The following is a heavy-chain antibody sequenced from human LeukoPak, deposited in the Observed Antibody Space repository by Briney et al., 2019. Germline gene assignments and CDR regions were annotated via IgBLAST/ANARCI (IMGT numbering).Heavy chain of an antibody. CDR3: ARHESPGGATIH. CDR1: GYSISSGYY. J-gene: IGHJ4*02. CDR2: IYHSGST. D-gene: IGHD1-26*01. V-gene: IGHV4-38-2*01. Sequence: NPSETLSLTCAVSGYSISSGYYWGWIRQPPGKGLEWIGSIYHSGSTYYNPSLKSRVTISVDTSKNQFSLNLSSVTAADTGVYYCARHESPGGATIHWGQGTLVTVSS.